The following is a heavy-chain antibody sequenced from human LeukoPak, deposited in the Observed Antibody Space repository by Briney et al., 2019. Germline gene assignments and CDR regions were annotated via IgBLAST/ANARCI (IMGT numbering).Heavy chain of an antibody. CDR1: GGSISSYH. J-gene: IGHJ5*02. Sequence: PSETLSLTCTVSGGSISSYHGSWIREPAGKGLEWIGRIYTSGSTNYNPSLKSRVTMSVDTSKKQFSLKLSSVTAADTAVYYCARDGHYYDSSAPTFGNWFDPWGQGTLVTVSS. V-gene: IGHV4-4*07. CDR2: IYTSGST. CDR3: ARDGHYYDSSAPTFGNWFDP. D-gene: IGHD3-22*01.